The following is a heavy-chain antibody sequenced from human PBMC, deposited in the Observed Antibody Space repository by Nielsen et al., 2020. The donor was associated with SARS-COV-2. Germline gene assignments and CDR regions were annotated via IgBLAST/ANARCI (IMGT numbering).Heavy chain of an antibody. CDR1: GFTFSSYA. CDR2: ISGSGGST. V-gene: IGHV3-23*01. Sequence: GESLKISCAASGFTFSSYAMSWVRQAPGKGLEWVSAISGSGGSTYYADSVKGRFTISRDNSKNTLYLQMNSLRAEDTAVYYCAKGPLQPQWLVSAFDYWGQGTLVTVSS. J-gene: IGHJ4*02. CDR3: AKGPLQPQWLVSAFDY. D-gene: IGHD6-19*01.